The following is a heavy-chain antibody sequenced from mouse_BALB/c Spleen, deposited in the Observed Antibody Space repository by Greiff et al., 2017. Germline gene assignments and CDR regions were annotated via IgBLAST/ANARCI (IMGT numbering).Heavy chain of an antibody. J-gene: IGHJ1*01. CDR1: GFTFSSFG. CDR3: ARRAVSWYFDV. D-gene: IGHD1-1*01. V-gene: IGHV5-17*02. CDR2: ISSGSSTI. Sequence: EVMLVESGGGLVQPGGSRKLSCAASGFTFSSFGMHWVRQAPEKGLEWVAYISSGSSTIYYADTVKGRFTISRDNPKNTLFLQMTSLRSEDTAMYYCARRAVSWYFDVWGAGTTVTVSS.